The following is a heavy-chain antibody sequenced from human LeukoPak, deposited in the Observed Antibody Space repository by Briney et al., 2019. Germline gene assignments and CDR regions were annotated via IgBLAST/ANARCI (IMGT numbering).Heavy chain of an antibody. Sequence: PGGSLRLSCAASGFTFNTYFMHWVRQAPGKGLVWVSRIDIGGKSTTYAGSVKGRFAISRDNAKNMLYLQMNSLRAEDTAVYYCVRDKDGYNFWGQGTLVSVSS. CDR1: GFTFNTYF. V-gene: IGHV3-74*01. CDR3: VRDKDGYNF. CDR2: IDIGGKST. D-gene: IGHD5-24*01. J-gene: IGHJ4*02.